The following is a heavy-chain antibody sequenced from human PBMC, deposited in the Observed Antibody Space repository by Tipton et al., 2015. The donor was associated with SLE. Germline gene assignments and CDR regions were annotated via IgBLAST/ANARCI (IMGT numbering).Heavy chain of an antibody. CDR2: IYTSGST. V-gene: IGHV4-61*02. CDR1: GGSISSGSYY. J-gene: IGHJ4*02. CDR3: ARAPVAARPEGVFDY. D-gene: IGHD6-6*01. Sequence: TLSLTCTVSGGSISSGSYYWSWIRQPAGKGLEWIGRIYTSGSTKYNPSLKSRVSISVDTSKNQFSLNLSSVTAADTAVYYCARAPVAARPEGVFDYWGQGTFVTVSS.